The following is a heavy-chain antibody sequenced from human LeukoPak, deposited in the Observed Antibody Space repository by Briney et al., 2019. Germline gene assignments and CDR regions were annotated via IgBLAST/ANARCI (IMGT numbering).Heavy chain of an antibody. CDR3: ARDSGSFELWYFDL. D-gene: IGHD3-10*01. CDR2: INPSSGGT. CDR1: GYTFTGYY. V-gene: IGHV1-2*02. Sequence: ASVKVSCKASGYTFTGYYMHWVRQATGQALEWIGWINPSSGGTNYAQRFQGRVTMTRDTFISTHYMELSRLRSDDTAVYYCARDSGSFELWYFDLWGRGTLVLSPQ. J-gene: IGHJ2*01.